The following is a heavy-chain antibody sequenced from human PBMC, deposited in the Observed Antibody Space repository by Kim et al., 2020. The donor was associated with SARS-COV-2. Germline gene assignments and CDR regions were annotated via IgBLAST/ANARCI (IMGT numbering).Heavy chain of an antibody. CDR2: IYYSGST. CDR3: ARHGADCSGGSCYPWRYYYYYGMDV. V-gene: IGHV4-59*08. D-gene: IGHD2-15*01. Sequence: SETLSLTCTVSGGSISSYYWSWIRQPPGKGLEWIGYIYYSGSTNYNPSLKSRVTISVDTSKNQFSLKLSSVTAADTAVYYCARHGADCSGGSCYPWRYYYYYGMDVWGQGTTVTVSS. CDR1: GGSISSYY. J-gene: IGHJ6*02.